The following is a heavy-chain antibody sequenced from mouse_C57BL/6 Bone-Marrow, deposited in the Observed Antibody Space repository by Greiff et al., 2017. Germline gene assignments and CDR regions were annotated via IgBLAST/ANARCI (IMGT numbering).Heavy chain of an antibody. CDR2: ISNGGGST. CDR3: ARHSYLWLDY. D-gene: IGHD2-10*01. CDR1: GFTFSDYY. V-gene: IGHV5-12*01. J-gene: IGHJ2*01. Sequence: EVQGVESGGGLVQPGGSLKLSCAASGFTFSDYYMYWVRQTPEKRLEWIAYISNGGGSTYYPDTVKGRFTISRDNAKNTLYLQMSRLKSEDTAMYYCARHSYLWLDYWGQGTTLTVSS.